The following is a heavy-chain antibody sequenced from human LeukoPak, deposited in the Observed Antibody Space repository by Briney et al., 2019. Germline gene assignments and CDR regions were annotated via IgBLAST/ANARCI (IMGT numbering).Heavy chain of an antibody. CDR3: AAPAGTNY. CDR1: GFTFSSYA. V-gene: IGHV3-30*04. D-gene: IGHD6-13*01. Sequence: SLRLSCAASGFTFSSYAMHWVRQAPGKGLEWVAVISYDGSNKYYADSVKGRFTISRDNSKNTLYLQMNSLRAEDTAVYHCAAPAGTNYWGQGTLVTVSS. J-gene: IGHJ4*02. CDR2: ISYDGSNK.